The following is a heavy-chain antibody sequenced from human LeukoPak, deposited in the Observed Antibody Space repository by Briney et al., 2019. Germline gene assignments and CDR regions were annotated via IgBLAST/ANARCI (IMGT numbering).Heavy chain of an antibody. J-gene: IGHJ2*01. Sequence: ASVKVSCKASGYTFTSYDINWVRQATGQGLEWMGWMNPNSGNTGYAQKFQGRVTITRNTSISTAYMELSSLRSEDTAVYYCASVVVAATVWYFDLWGRGTLVTVSS. V-gene: IGHV1-8*03. D-gene: IGHD2-15*01. CDR1: GYTFTSYD. CDR2: MNPNSGNT. CDR3: ASVVVAATVWYFDL.